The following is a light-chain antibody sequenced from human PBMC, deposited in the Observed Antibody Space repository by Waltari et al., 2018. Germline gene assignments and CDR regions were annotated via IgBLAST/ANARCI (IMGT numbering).Light chain of an antibody. CDR3: QQYGSSVS. CDR2: DAF. Sequence: SCRASRSVRANFLAWYQQKPGQAPRLLIHDAFRRATGVPDRFSGSGSETDFTLNINRLEPDDFAVYFCQQYGSSVSFGGGTKLEIK. V-gene: IGKV3-20*01. J-gene: IGKJ4*01. CDR1: RSVRANF.